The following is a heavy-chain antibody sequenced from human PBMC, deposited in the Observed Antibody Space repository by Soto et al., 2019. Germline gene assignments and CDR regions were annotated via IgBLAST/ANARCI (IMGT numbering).Heavy chain of an antibody. CDR1: GFTFSSYS. CDR2: ISSSSSYI. V-gene: IGHV3-21*01. CDR3: ASTDRSPL. J-gene: IGHJ1*01. Sequence: EVQLVESGGGLVKPGGSLRLSCAASGFTFSSYSMNWVRQAPGKGLEWVSSISSSSSYIYYADSVKGRFTISRDNAMHALELQMNRLRGEDTAGYYCASTDRSPLWGQGTLVTVSS.